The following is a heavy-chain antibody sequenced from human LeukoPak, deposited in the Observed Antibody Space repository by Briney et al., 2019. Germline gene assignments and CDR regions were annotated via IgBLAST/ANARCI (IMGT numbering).Heavy chain of an antibody. J-gene: IGHJ4*02. CDR3: ARDNGDYGDYLYYFDY. CDR2: FDPEDGET. V-gene: IGHV1-24*01. Sequence: ASVKVSCKVSGYTLTELSMHWVRQAPGKGLEWMGGFDPEDGETIYAQKFQGRVTMTEDTSTDTAYMELSSLRSEDTAVYYCARDNGDYGDYLYYFDYWGQGTLVTVSS. CDR1: GYTLTELS. D-gene: IGHD4-17*01.